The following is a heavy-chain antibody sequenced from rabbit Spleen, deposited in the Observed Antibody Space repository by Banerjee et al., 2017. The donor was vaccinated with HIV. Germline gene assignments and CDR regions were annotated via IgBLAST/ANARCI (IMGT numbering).Heavy chain of an antibody. J-gene: IGHJ4*01. D-gene: IGHD8-1*01. CDR2: IDPVFGIT. CDR1: GFTLSSYY. V-gene: IGHV1S7*01. Sequence: HLKESGGGLVQPGGSLKLSCKASGFTLSSYYMNWVRQAPGKGLEWIGYIDPVFGITYYASWVNGRFSISRENAQNTVFLQMTSLTAADTATYFCARDGAGGSYFALWGPGTLSPS. CDR3: ARDGAGGSYFAL.